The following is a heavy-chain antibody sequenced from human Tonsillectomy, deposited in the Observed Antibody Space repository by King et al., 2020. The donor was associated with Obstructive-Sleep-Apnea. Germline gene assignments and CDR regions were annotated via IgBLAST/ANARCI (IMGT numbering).Heavy chain of an antibody. CDR1: AYSFTSYW. J-gene: IGHJ6*02. V-gene: IGHV5-10-1*03. CDR2: IDPSDSYT. Sequence: VQLVESGAEVKKPGESLRISCKGSAYSFTSYWISWVRQMPGKGLEWMGRIDPSDSYTNYSPSFQGHVTISADKSISTAYLQWHSLKASDTAMYYCAELPGGYGILFGYRLGQGRWYGLDVWGQGTTVTVSS. D-gene: IGHD3-9*01. CDR3: AELPGGYGILFGYRLGQGRWYGLDV.